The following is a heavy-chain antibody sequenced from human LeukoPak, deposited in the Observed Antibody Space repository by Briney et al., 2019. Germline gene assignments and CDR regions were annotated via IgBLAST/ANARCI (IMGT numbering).Heavy chain of an antibody. J-gene: IGHJ4*02. CDR3: ARAVTGTSLVDF. V-gene: IGHV4-59*08. D-gene: IGHD6-19*01. Sequence: SETLSLTCTISGGSIGGDHWSWIRQAPGKGLEGIGYISYTGSTSYNPSLRSRVTISLNTPENQFSLRLTSVTAADTAVYYCARAVTGTSLVDFWGQGTLVAVSS. CDR2: ISYTGST. CDR1: GGSIGGDH.